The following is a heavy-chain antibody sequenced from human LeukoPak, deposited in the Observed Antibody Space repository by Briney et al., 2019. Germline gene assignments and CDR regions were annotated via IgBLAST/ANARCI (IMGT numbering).Heavy chain of an antibody. CDR3: AHRPPLYYGSGSYYT. Sequence: SGPTLVKPAQTLTLTGTFIGFSLRTRGVGVDWIRQPPGKALESIALLYLDDDKRYSRSLKSSPTITKDTSKNQVVLTMTNMDPVDTATYCGAHRPPLYYGSGSYYTWGQGTLVTVSS. J-gene: IGHJ4*02. D-gene: IGHD3-10*01. CDR2: LYLDDDK. CDR1: GFSLRTRGVG. V-gene: IGHV2-5*02.